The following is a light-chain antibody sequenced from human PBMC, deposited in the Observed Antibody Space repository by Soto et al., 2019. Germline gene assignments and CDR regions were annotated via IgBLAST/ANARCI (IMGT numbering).Light chain of an antibody. CDR1: SSDVGGYNY. Sequence: QSALTQPASVSGSPGQSITISCTGTSSDVGGYNYVPWYQQHPGKAPKLMIYDVSNRPSGVSNRFSGSKSGNTASLTISGLQAQDEADYYCSSYTSSSTLLFGTGPKVTVL. CDR3: SSYTSSSTLL. J-gene: IGLJ1*01. CDR2: DVS. V-gene: IGLV2-14*01.